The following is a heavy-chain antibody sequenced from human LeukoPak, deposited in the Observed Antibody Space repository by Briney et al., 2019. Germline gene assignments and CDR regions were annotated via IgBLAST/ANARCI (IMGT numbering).Heavy chain of an antibody. J-gene: IGHJ4*02. CDR3: AKDRGRSGSYFDPEGY. Sequence: GGSLRLSCAASGFTFSNYHINWVRQAPGKGLEWVSSISSRGSYIYYADSVKGRFTISRDNSKNTLYLQMNSLRAEDTAVYYCAKDRGRSGSYFDPEGYWGQGTLVTVSS. CDR1: GFTFSNYH. D-gene: IGHD1-26*01. CDR2: ISSRGSYI. V-gene: IGHV3-21*04.